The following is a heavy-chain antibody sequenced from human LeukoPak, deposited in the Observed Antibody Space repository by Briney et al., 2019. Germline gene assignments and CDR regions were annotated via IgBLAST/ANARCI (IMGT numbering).Heavy chain of an antibody. CDR2: ISGSGGST. CDR1: GFTFSSYA. Sequence: GGSLRLSCAASGFTFSSYAMSWVRQAPGKGLEWVSTISGSGGSTYYADSVKGRFTISRDNSKNTVYVQMKSLRAEDTALYYCGKGSYNDFSSAYFLAYWGQRALATVSS. J-gene: IGHJ4*02. D-gene: IGHD3-3*01. CDR3: GKGSYNDFSSAYFLAY. V-gene: IGHV3-23*01.